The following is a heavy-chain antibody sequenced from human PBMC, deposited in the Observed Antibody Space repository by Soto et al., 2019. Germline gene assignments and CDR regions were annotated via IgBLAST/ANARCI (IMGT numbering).Heavy chain of an antibody. CDR1: GYTFTSYG. CDR2: ISAYNGNT. Sequence: QVQLVQSGAEVKKPGASVKVSCKASGYTFTSYGISWVRQAPGQGLEWMGWISAYNGNTKYAQKFQGRVTMTTDTSPSTAYMEVRSLRSDDTAVYYWARDAAAGLNDYWGQGTLVPVSS. D-gene: IGHD6-13*01. V-gene: IGHV1-18*01. CDR3: ARDAAAGLNDY. J-gene: IGHJ4*02.